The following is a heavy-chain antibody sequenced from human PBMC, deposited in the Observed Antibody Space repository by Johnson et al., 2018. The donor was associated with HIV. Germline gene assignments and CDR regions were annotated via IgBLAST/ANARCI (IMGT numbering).Heavy chain of an antibody. D-gene: IGHD1-7*01. J-gene: IGHJ3*02. Sequence: QVQLVESGGGVVRPGGSLRLSCAASGFTFDDDAMSWVRQGPGKGLESVSGINDKGDNTYHSDSVKGRFTLSRDTAKNTLYLQMNSLRAEDTAVYYCARDNWNYNAFDIWGQGTMVTVSS. V-gene: IGHV3-64*04. CDR1: GFTFDDDA. CDR2: INDKGDNT. CDR3: ARDNWNYNAFDI.